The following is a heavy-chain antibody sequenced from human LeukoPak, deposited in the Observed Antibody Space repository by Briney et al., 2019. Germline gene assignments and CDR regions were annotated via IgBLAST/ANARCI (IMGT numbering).Heavy chain of an antibody. Sequence: PSETLSLTCTVSGGSISSYYWSWIRQPAGKGLEWIGRIYTSGSTNYNPSLKSRVTMSVDTSKNQFSLKLSSVTAADTAVYYCARSPSSGRKPSYCYYYMDVWGKGTTVTVSS. CDR1: GGSISSYY. J-gene: IGHJ6*03. CDR2: IYTSGST. V-gene: IGHV4-4*07. CDR3: ARSPSSGRKPSYCYYYMDV.